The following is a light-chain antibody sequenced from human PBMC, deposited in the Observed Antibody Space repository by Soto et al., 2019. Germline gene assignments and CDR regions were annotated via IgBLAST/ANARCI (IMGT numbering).Light chain of an antibody. CDR2: AAF. CDR1: QSISNY. Sequence: DIQMTQSPSSLSASIGDRVTITCRASQSISNYLNWYQQKPGKAPKLLMSAAFSLQSGVPSRFSGSVSGTDFTLTINSLQPEDFATYFCQQSYDTIRTFGQGTKLEVK. V-gene: IGKV1-39*01. J-gene: IGKJ1*01. CDR3: QQSYDTIRT.